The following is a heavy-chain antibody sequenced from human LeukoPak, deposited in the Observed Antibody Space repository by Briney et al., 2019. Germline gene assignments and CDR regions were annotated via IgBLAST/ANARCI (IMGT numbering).Heavy chain of an antibody. J-gene: IGHJ6*03. Sequence: ASVKVSCKASGYTFTSYYMHWVRQAPGQGLEWMGIINPSGGSTSYAQKFQGRVTMTRDMSTSTVYMELSSLRSEDTAEYYCVLIRDYYYYMDVWGKGTTVTVSS. V-gene: IGHV1-46*01. CDR2: INPSGGST. D-gene: IGHD6-6*01. CDR3: VLIRDYYYYMDV. CDR1: GYTFTSYY.